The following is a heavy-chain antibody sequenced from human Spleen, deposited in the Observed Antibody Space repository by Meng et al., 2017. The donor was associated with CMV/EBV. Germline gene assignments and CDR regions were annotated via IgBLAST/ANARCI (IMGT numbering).Heavy chain of an antibody. CDR1: GYSIRSGYY. J-gene: IGHJ4*02. CDR2: IFHSGSH. D-gene: IGHD1-1*01. V-gene: IGHV4-38-2*02. CDR3: ARDENWLIDF. Sequence: ESLKISCSVSGYSIRSGYYWGWLRQTPGRELEWIGSIFHSGSHFYRPSLQSRVTMSVDTSKNQFSLKLKSVTAADTAVYYCARDENWLIDFWGRGTLVTVSS.